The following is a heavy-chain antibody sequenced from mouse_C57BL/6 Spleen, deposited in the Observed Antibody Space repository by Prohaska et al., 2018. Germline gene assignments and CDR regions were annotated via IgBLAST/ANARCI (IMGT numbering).Heavy chain of an antibody. CDR3: AKGSNYVD. CDR1: GYTFTDYY. CDR2: INPYNGGT. J-gene: IGHJ2*01. V-gene: IGHV1-26*01. D-gene: IGHD2-5*01. Sequence: EVQLQQSGPELLKPGASVKISSNASGYTFTDYYMNLLKQSHGTSLEWILEINPYNGGTSYNQKFKGKATLTVDKSSSTAYMELRSLTSEDSAVYYCAKGSNYVDWGQGTTLTVSS.